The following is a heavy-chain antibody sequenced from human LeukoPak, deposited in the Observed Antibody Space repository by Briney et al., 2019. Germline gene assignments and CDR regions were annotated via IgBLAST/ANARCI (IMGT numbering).Heavy chain of an antibody. CDR3: ARDPYYYDSSGSYSAFDI. V-gene: IGHV4-59*12. Sequence: PSETQSLTCTVSGGSISSYYWSWIRQPPGKGLEWIGYIYYSGSTNYNPSLKSRVTISVDTSKNQFSLKLSSVTAADTAVYYCARDPYYYDSSGSYSAFDIWGQGAMVTVSS. J-gene: IGHJ3*02. D-gene: IGHD3-22*01. CDR1: GGSISSYY. CDR2: IYYSGST.